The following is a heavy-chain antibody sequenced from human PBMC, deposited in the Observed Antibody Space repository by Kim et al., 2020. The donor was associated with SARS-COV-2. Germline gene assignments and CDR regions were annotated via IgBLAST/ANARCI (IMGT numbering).Heavy chain of an antibody. V-gene: IGHV1-24*01. D-gene: IGHD5-12*01. Sequence: ASVKVSCKVSGYTLTELSMHWVRQAPGKGLEWMGGFDPEDGETIYAQKFQGRVTMTEDTSTDTAYMELSSLRSEDTAVYYCATLPLGDVVDLVATIPFDYWGQGTLVTVSS. CDR2: FDPEDGET. CDR1: GYTLTELS. J-gene: IGHJ4*02. CDR3: ATLPLGDVVDLVATIPFDY.